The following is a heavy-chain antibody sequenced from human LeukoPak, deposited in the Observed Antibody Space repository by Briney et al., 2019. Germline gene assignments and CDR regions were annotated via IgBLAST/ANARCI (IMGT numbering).Heavy chain of an antibody. CDR2: IYYSGST. CDR1: GGSISSGDYY. J-gene: IGHJ6*03. CDR3: ARDLWYKYYMDV. D-gene: IGHD1-14*01. V-gene: IGHV4-30-4*08. Sequence: PSETLSLTCTVSGGSISSGDYYWSWIRQAPGKGLEWIGYIYYSGSTYYNPSLKSRVTISVDTSKNQFSLKLSSVTAADTAVYYCARDLWYKYYMDVWGKGTTVTVSS.